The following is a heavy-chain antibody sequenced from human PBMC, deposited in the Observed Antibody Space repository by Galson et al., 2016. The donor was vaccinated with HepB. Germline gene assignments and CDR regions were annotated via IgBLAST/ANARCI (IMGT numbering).Heavy chain of an antibody. CDR2: IYDSGST. CDR1: GGSITSGGYQ. J-gene: IGHJ4*02. CDR3: ARESCGSASCYRGNYSDS. Sequence: TLSLTCTVSGGSITSGGYQWNWIRQHPGKGLEWIGYIYDSGSTYYNPSLKSRVTISVVTSKNQFSLKLSSVTAADTAVYYCARESCGSASCYRGNYSDSWGQGTLVSVSS. V-gene: IGHV4-31*03. D-gene: IGHD2-2*01.